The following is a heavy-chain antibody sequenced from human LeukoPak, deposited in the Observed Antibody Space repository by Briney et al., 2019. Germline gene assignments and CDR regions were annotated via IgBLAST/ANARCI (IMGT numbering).Heavy chain of an antibody. Sequence: SETLSLTCIVSGGSISSSSYYWGWIRQPPGKGLEWIGYIYDSGSTNYNPSLKSRVTISVDTSKNQFSLKLSSVTAADTAVFYCASLTTADAFDIWGQGTMVTVSS. J-gene: IGHJ3*02. D-gene: IGHD3-22*01. CDR2: IYDSGST. CDR3: ASLTTADAFDI. V-gene: IGHV4-61*05. CDR1: GGSISSSSYY.